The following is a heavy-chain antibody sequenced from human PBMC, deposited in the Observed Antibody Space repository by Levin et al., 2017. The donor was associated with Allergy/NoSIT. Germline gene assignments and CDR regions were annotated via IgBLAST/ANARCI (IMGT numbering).Heavy chain of an antibody. CDR1: GASVSRGRYY. Sequence: GSLRLSCNVSGASVSRGRYYWSWIRQAPGKGLEWIGYIFSGGSTNYGPSLKSRVTISVDTSKNQFSLKLTSMTAADTAVYYCARGVTLWRYWGQGTQVTVSS. D-gene: IGHD1-14*01. CDR3: ARGVTLWRY. J-gene: IGHJ4*02. CDR2: IFSGGST. V-gene: IGHV4-61*01.